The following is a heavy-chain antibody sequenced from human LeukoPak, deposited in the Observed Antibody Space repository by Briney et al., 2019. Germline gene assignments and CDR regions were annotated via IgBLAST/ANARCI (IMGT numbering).Heavy chain of an antibody. CDR1: GFTFRSHD. CDR2: IWYDGSNK. V-gene: IGHV3-33*08. Sequence: GGSLRLSCAASGFTFRSHDMSWVRQAPGKGLEWVAVIWYDGSNKYYADSVKGRFTISRDNSKNTLYLQMNSLRAEDTAVYYCARGGLLRAQDYWGQGTLVTVSS. CDR3: ARGGLLRAQDY. D-gene: IGHD3-22*01. J-gene: IGHJ4*02.